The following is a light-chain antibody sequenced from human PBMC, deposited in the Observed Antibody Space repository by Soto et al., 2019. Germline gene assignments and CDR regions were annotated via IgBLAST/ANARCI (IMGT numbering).Light chain of an antibody. CDR1: QSVSNNY. CDR3: QQYGSSGT. Sequence: EVVLYQSPGTVSLSTGERATLSCRASQSVSNNYLAWYQQKPGQAPRLLIYGASNRATGIPDRFSGSGSGTDFTLTISRLEPEDFAVYYCQQYGSSGTFGQGTKVAIK. J-gene: IGKJ1*01. CDR2: GAS. V-gene: IGKV3-20*01.